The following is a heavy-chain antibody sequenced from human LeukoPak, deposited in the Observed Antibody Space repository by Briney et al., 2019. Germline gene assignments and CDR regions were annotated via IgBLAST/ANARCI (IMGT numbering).Heavy chain of an antibody. CDR2: INWNGGST. Sequence: PGGSLRLSCAASGFTFDDYGMSWVRQAPGKGLGWVSGINWNGGSTGYADSVKGRFTISRDNAKNSLYLQMNSLRAEDTALYHCARAYGDYPHPFDYWGQGTLVTVSS. D-gene: IGHD4-17*01. V-gene: IGHV3-20*01. J-gene: IGHJ4*02. CDR1: GFTFDDYG. CDR3: ARAYGDYPHPFDY.